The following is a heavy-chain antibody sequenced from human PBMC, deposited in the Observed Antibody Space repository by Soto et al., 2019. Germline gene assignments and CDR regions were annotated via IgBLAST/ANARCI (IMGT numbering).Heavy chain of an antibody. CDR3: ARIDYGITGTAPLRYFDY. D-gene: IGHD1-7*01. CDR2: IYYSGST. J-gene: IGHJ4*02. CDR1: GGSISSGDYY. Sequence: PSETLSLTCTVSGGSISSGDYYWSWIRQPPGKGLEWIGYIYYSGSTYYNPSLKSRVTISVDTSKNQFSLKLSSVTAADTAVYYCARIDYGITGTAPLRYFDYWGELTLVTV. V-gene: IGHV4-30-4*01.